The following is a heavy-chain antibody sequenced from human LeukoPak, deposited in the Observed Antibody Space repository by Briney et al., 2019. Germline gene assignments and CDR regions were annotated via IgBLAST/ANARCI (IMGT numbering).Heavy chain of an antibody. CDR3: AKEGGGPMNDYYYYCYMDV. CDR1: GFTFSSYG. CDR2: ISYDGSNK. D-gene: IGHD1-1*01. V-gene: IGHV3-30*18. Sequence: PGRSLRLSCAASGFTFSSYGMHWVRQAPGKGLEWVAVISYDGSNKYYADSVKGRFTISRDNSKNTLYLQMNSLRAEDTAVYYCAKEGGGPMNDYYYYCYMDVWGKGTTVTISS. J-gene: IGHJ6*03.